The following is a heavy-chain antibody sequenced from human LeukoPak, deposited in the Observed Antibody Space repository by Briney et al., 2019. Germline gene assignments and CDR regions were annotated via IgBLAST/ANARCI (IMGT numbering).Heavy chain of an antibody. J-gene: IGHJ4*02. CDR3: ARVGIRFLEQYYFDY. V-gene: IGHV3-30*02. CDR1: GFTFSSYG. D-gene: IGHD3-3*01. Sequence: PGGSLRLSCAASGFTFSSYGMHWVRQAPGKGLEWVAFIRYDGSNKYYADSVKGRFTVSRDNAMNSLFLQMNSLIAEDTAVYYCARVGIRFLEQYYFDYWGQGTLVTVSS. CDR2: IRYDGSNK.